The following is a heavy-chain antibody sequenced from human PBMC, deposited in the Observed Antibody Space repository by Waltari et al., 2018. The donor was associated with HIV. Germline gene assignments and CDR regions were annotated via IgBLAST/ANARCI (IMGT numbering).Heavy chain of an antibody. CDR2: INHSGST. CDR1: GGSFSGHY. J-gene: IGHJ2*01. CDR3: ASRRDRYSSGRARYFDL. V-gene: IGHV4-34*01. D-gene: IGHD6-19*01. Sequence: QVQLQQWGAGLLKPSETLSLTCAVYGGSFSGHYWSWIRQPPGKGLEWIGEINHSGSTNYNPSLKSRVTISVDTSKNQFSLKLSSVTAADTAVYYCASRRDRYSSGRARYFDLWGRGTLVTVSS.